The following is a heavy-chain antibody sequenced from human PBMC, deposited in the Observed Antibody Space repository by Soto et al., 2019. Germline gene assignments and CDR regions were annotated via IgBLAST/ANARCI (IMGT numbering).Heavy chain of an antibody. D-gene: IGHD1-7*01. V-gene: IGHV6-1*01. CDR1: GDSVSSNSAA. J-gene: IGHJ6*03. Sequence: QVQLQESGPGLVKPSQTLSLTCAISGDSVSSNSAAWNWIRLSPSRGLEWLARTYYRSRWYNDYAVSVRSRITVNPDTSRNQCSLQLTSVTPEDAAVDYCAGTTSHQWYYMDVWGKGTTVTVSS. CDR2: TYYRSRWYN. CDR3: AGTTSHQWYYMDV.